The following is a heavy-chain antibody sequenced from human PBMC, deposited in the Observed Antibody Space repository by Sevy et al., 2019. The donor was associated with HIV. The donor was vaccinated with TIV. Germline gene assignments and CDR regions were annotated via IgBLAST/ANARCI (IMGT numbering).Heavy chain of an antibody. V-gene: IGHV3-15*01. Sequence: GGSLRLSCAASGFTFSNAWMSWVRQAPGKGLEWVGRIKSKTDGGTTDYAAPVKGRFTISRDDSKNTLYLQMNSLKTEDTAVYYCTTVGELLSYYYYYMGVWGKGTTVTVSS. D-gene: IGHD1-26*01. CDR1: GFTFSNAW. CDR2: IKSKTDGGTT. CDR3: TTVGELLSYYYYYMGV. J-gene: IGHJ6*03.